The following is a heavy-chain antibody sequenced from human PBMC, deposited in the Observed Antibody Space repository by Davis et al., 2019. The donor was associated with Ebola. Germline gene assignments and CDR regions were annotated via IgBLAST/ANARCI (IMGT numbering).Heavy chain of an antibody. CDR1: GAFVGTGSFY. CDR2: IYYTGST. J-gene: IGHJ4*01. Sequence: PSETLSLTCTVSGAFVGTGSFYWSWVRQPPGKGLEWIGYIYYTGSTDYLASLESRVTISVDTSKNKFSLKLTSVTAADTAVYYGARAPEWELPYYFDSWGRGTRVTVSS. D-gene: IGHD1-26*01. V-gene: IGHV4-61*01. CDR3: ARAPEWELPYYFDS.